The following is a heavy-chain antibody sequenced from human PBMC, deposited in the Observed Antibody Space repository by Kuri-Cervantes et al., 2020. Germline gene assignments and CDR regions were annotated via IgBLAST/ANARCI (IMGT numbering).Heavy chain of an antibody. CDR1: GFTFSSYS. V-gene: IGHV3-21*04. J-gene: IGHJ4*02. Sequence: LSLTCAASGFTFSSYSMNWVRQAPGKGLEWVSSISSSSSYIYYADSVKGRFTISRDNSKNTVYLQMNSLRAEDTAVYYCAKEAWYSSGWYLNYWGQGTLVTVSS. CDR2: ISSSSSYI. CDR3: AKEAWYSSGWYLNY. D-gene: IGHD6-19*01.